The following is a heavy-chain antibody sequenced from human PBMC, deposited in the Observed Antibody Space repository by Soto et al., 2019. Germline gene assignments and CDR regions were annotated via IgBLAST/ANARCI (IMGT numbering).Heavy chain of an antibody. CDR1: GYTFTGYY. CDR3: AREEGYSSSFSFDP. CDR2: INPNSGGT. Sequence: EASVKVSCKASGYTFTGYYMHWVRQAPGQGLEWMGWINPNSGGTNYAQKFQGWVTMTRDTSISTAYMELSRLRSDDTAVYYCAREEGYSSSFSFDPWSQGTLVTVSS. J-gene: IGHJ5*02. D-gene: IGHD6-13*01. V-gene: IGHV1-2*04.